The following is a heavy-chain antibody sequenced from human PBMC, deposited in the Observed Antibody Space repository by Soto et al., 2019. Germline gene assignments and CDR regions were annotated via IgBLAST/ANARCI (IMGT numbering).Heavy chain of an antibody. CDR1: GGSFKSGSYS. Sequence: SSETLSLTCTVSGGSFKSGSYSWSWIRQPPGKGLEWIGYVYHTGRTNYNPSLKSRVTISVDTSKNQFSLKLSSVTAADTAVYYCARGLGHDFDYWGQGTLVTVSS. CDR2: VYHTGRT. D-gene: IGHD7-27*01. J-gene: IGHJ4*02. V-gene: IGHV4-61*01. CDR3: ARGLGHDFDY.